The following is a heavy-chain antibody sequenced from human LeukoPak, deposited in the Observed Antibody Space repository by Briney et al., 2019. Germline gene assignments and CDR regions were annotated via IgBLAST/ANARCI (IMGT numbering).Heavy chain of an antibody. D-gene: IGHD3-22*01. CDR1: GFTFSSYG. CDR2: ISYDGSNK. Sequence: GGSLRLSCAASGFTFSSYGMHWVRQAPGEGLEWVAVISYDGSNKYYADSVKGRFTISRDNSKNTLYLQMNSLRAEDTAVYYCAKARPYYYDSSGSSAFDYWGQGTLVTVSS. CDR3: AKARPYYYDSSGSSAFDY. J-gene: IGHJ4*02. V-gene: IGHV3-30*18.